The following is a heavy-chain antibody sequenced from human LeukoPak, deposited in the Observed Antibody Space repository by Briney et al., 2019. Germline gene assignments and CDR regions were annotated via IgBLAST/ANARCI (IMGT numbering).Heavy chain of an antibody. J-gene: IGHJ4*02. D-gene: IGHD3-3*01. Sequence: GGSLRLSCAASGFTVSSNYMSWVRQAPGKGLEGVSVIYSGGSTYYADSVKGRFTISRDNSKNTLYLQMNSLRAEDTAVYYCARAQKDDFWSGYYKYYFDYWGQGTPVTVSS. V-gene: IGHV3-53*01. CDR3: ARAQKDDFWSGYYKYYFDY. CDR2: IYSGGST. CDR1: GFTVSSNY.